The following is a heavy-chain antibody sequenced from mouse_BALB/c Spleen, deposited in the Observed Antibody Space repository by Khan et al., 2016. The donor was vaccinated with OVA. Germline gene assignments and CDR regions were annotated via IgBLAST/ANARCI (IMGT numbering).Heavy chain of an antibody. CDR3: ARSDYGNYLAY. CDR2: IDPSDSYT. Sequence: QVQLQQSGAELVKPGASVNLSCKASGYTFTTYWMHWVKQRPGQGLEWIGEIDPSDSYTNYNQMFTGKATLAVDKSSSTAYMQLSSLTSEDSAVYYCARSDYGNYLAYWGQGTLVTVSA. D-gene: IGHD2-1*01. CDR1: GYTFTTYW. V-gene: IGHV1-69*02. J-gene: IGHJ3*01.